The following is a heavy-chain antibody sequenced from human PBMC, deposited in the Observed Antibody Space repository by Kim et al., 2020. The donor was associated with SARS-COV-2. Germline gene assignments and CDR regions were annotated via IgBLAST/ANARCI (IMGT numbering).Heavy chain of an antibody. V-gene: IGHV3-21*01. Sequence: GGSLRLSCAASGFTFSSYSMNWVRQAPGKGLEWVSSISSSSSYIYYADSVKGRFTISRDNAKNSLYLQMNSLRAEDTAVYYCARLMVRGVIAVDNWFDPWGQGTLVTVSS. CDR1: GFTFSSYS. CDR3: ARLMVRGVIAVDNWFDP. CDR2: ISSSSSYI. J-gene: IGHJ5*02. D-gene: IGHD3-10*01.